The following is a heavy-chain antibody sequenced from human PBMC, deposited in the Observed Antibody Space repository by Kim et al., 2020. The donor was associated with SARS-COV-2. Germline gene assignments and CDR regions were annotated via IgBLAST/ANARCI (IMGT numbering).Heavy chain of an antibody. CDR1: GFTFSSYG. Sequence: GGSLRLSCAASGFTFSSYGMHWVRQAPGKGLEWVAVIWYDGSNKYYADSVKGRFTISRDNSKNTLYLQMNSLRAEDTAVYYCARSSIAVAGDFDYWGQGTLVTVSS. J-gene: IGHJ4*02. CDR3: ARSSIAVAGDFDY. D-gene: IGHD6-19*01. V-gene: IGHV3-33*01. CDR2: IWYDGSNK.